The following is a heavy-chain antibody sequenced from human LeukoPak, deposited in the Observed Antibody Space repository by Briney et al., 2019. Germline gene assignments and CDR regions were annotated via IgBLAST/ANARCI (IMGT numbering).Heavy chain of an antibody. J-gene: IGHJ4*02. CDR2: IHYSGST. V-gene: IGHV4-39*01. CDR1: GAPLCTSNNY. D-gene: IGHD6-19*01. CDR3: ARHGQWLVRLDD. Sequence: ASDTLSLTRTVSGAPLCTSNNYWAWIPQPPGRGLGGIGGIHYSGSTYHNPSLTSRVTISMDQSRNQFCLRLDSVTAADTAVYYCARHGQWLVRLDDWGPGTLVTAS.